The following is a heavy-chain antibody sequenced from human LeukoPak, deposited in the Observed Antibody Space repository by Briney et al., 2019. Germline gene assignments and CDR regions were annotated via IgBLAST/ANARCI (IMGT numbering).Heavy chain of an antibody. D-gene: IGHD3-3*01. V-gene: IGHV1-18*01. CDR1: GYTFTSYA. J-gene: IGHJ4*02. CDR2: ISAYNGNT. Sequence: ASVKVSCKASGYTFTSYAMHWVRQAPGQGLEWMGWISAYNGNTNYAQKLQGRVTMTTDTSTSAAYMELRSLRSDDTAVYYCARELEWLLDYWGQGTLVTVSS. CDR3: ARELEWLLDY.